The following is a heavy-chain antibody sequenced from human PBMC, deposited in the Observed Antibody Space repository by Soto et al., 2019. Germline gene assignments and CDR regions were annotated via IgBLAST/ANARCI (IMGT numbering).Heavy chain of an antibody. D-gene: IGHD3-22*01. J-gene: IGHJ4*02. CDR3: ARSSPTPHYDSSGYFGS. Sequence: QVQLVQSGAEVKKPGSSVKVSCKVFGGTFSSYAISWVRQAPGQGLEWMGGIIPIFGTRTYAQKFEGRVTITTVESTATAYMELSSVKSEATAVYYCARSSPTPHYDSSGYFGSWGQGTLVSVSS. CDR2: IIPIFGTR. CDR1: GGTFSSYA. V-gene: IGHV1-69*01.